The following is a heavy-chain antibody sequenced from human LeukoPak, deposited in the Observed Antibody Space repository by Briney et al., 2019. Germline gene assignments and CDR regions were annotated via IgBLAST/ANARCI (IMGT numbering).Heavy chain of an antibody. V-gene: IGHV3-23*03. Sequence: GGSLRLSCAASGFTFSSYSMHWVRQAPGKGLEWVSFIYSDNTHYADSVKGRFTISRDNSKNTLYLQMNSLRAEDTALYYCAKAGGSGTYNRGYFDYWGQGTLVTVSS. D-gene: IGHD3-10*01. CDR1: GFTFSSYS. CDR2: IYSDNT. J-gene: IGHJ4*02. CDR3: AKAGGSGTYNRGYFDY.